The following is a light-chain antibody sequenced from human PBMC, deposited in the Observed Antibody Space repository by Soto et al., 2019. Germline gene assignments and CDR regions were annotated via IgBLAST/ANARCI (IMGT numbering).Light chain of an antibody. CDR2: GAS. CDR1: QSVSNTY. J-gene: IGKJ3*01. Sequence: EVVLTQSPGTLSLSPGERATLSCRASQSVSNTYLAWYQQKPGQAPRLLIYGASSRATGIPDRFSGSGSGTDFTLTISRLEPEDFAVYYCQQYGRSPGFFTFGPGTKVDIK. CDR3: QQYGRSPGFFT. V-gene: IGKV3-20*01.